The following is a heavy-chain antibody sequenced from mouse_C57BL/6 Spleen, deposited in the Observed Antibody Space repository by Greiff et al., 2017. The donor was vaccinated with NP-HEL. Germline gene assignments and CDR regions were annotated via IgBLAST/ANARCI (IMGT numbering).Heavy chain of an antibody. D-gene: IGHD1-1*01. V-gene: IGHV1-82*01. CDR1: GYAFSSSW. Sequence: QVQLKQSGPELVKPGASVKISCKASGYAFSSSWMNWVKQRPGKGLEWIGRIYPGDGDTNYNGKFKGKATLTADKSSSTAYMQLSSLTSEDSAVYFCARGRGSSPHYAMDYWGQGTSVTVSS. J-gene: IGHJ4*01. CDR2: IYPGDGDT. CDR3: ARGRGSSPHYAMDY.